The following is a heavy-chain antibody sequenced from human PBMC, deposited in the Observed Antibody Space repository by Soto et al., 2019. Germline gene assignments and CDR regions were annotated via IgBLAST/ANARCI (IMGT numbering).Heavy chain of an antibody. Sequence: GGSLRLSCAASGFTFCDHYMDWVRQAPGKGLEWVARSRNKANSYTTEYAAPVKGRVTISRDDSKNSLYLQMNSLKTEDTAVYYCARGIAVAPGAFDIWGQGTMVTVSS. CDR3: ARGIAVAPGAFDI. V-gene: IGHV3-72*01. D-gene: IGHD6-19*01. CDR1: GFTFCDHY. J-gene: IGHJ3*02. CDR2: SRNKANSYTT.